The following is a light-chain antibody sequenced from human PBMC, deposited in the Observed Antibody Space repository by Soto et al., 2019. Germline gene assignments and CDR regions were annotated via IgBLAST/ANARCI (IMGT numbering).Light chain of an antibody. CDR1: QTVVNNY. CDR2: DAS. J-gene: IGKJ1*01. V-gene: IGKV3-20*01. CDR3: QQCATSPRT. Sequence: EIVLTQSPGILSLSPGERATLSCRASQTVVNNYLAWYQQKPGQAPRLLVDDASRRAAGIPDRFSGSGSVTDFTLTINRLAPEDFAVYYCQQCATSPRTFGQGTKVEIK.